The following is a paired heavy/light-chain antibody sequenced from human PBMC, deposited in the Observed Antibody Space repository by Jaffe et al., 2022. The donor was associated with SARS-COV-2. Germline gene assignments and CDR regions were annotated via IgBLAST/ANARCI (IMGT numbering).Light chain of an antibody. CDR3: GTWDSSLSAGV. CDR2: ENN. J-gene: IGLJ3*02. V-gene: IGLV1-51*02. Sequence: QSVLTQPPSVSAAPGQMVTISCSGSSSNIGNDYVSWYQQLPGTAPKLLIFENNKRPSGIPDRFSGSKSGTSATLGITGLQSGDEADYYCGTWDSSLSAGVFGGGTKLTV. CDR1: SSNIGNDY.
Heavy chain of an antibody. V-gene: IGHV3-23*01. D-gene: IGHD2-2*01. CDR2: ISNSGGAT. J-gene: IGHJ4*02. Sequence: EVQLLESGGTLVQPGGSLRLSCAASGFTFKSYAMNWVRQAPGKGLEWLSIISNSGGATFYADSVKGRFTISRDNSKNTLYLQMNSLRAEDTAVYYCAKCPSDTNCYGIHLTPWGQGTLVTVSS. CDR3: AKCPSDTNCYGIHLTP. CDR1: GFTFKSYA.